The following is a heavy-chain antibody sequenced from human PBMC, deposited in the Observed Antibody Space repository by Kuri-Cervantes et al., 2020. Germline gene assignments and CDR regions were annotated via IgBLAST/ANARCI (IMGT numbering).Heavy chain of an antibody. CDR3: AKDISDYYDSSWNYFDY. CDR2: ISWNSGSI. V-gene: IGHV3-9*01. J-gene: IGHJ4*02. Sequence: SLKISCAASGFTFSNYGMHWVRQAPGKGLEWVSGISWNSGSIGYADSVKGRFTISRDNAKNSLYLQMNSLRAEDTALYYCAKDISDYYDSSWNYFDYWGQGTLVTVSS. CDR1: GFTFSNYG. D-gene: IGHD3-22*01.